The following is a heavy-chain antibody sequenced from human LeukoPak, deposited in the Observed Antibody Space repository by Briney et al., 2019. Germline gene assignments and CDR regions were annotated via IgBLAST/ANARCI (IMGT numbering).Heavy chain of an antibody. CDR3: ASGKETDY. J-gene: IGHJ4*02. V-gene: IGHV1-2*02. CDR1: GYTFTAYF. Sequence: ASVKVSCKASGYTFTAYFMHWVRQAPGQGLEWMGWINPNSGGTNFAQKFQGRVTMTRDTSNGTAYMELSGLRSEDTAVYYCASGKETDYWGQGTLVTVSS. CDR2: INPNSGGT.